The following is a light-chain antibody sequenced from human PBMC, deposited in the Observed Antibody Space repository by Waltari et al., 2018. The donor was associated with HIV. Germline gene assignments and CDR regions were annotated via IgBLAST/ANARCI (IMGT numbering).Light chain of an antibody. CDR2: EVT. CDR1: SSDVGDYKY. J-gene: IGLJ1*01. CDR3: SSYTSSSTYV. Sequence: QSALTQPASVSGSPGQSITISCTGTSSDVGDYKYVSWYQQHPGKAPQLRIYEVTYRPAGVSNRFSGAKSGNTASLTISGLQAEDEADYDCSSYTSSSTYVFGTGTKVTVL. V-gene: IGLV2-14*01.